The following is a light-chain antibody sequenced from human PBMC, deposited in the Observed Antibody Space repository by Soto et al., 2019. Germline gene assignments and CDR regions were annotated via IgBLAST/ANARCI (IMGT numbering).Light chain of an antibody. CDR1: QGLRSSS. CDR3: QQYGGSPQT. V-gene: IGKV3-20*01. J-gene: IGKJ1*01. CDR2: GTS. Sequence: EIVLTQSPGTLSLSPGERATLSCRASQGLRSSSLVWYQQKPGQAPNLLIYGTSSRATGIPDRFSGSGSGTDFTLTISRLEPEDSAVYFCQQYGGSPQTFGQGTKVDIK.